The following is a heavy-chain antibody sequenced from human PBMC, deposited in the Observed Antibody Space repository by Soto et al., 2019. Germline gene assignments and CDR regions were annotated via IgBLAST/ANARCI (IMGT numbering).Heavy chain of an antibody. CDR3: ASATTVTRHNWFDP. J-gene: IGHJ5*02. D-gene: IGHD4-4*01. CDR2: IYYSGST. Sequence: SSETLSLTCTVSGGSISSGGYYWSWIRQHPGKGLEWIGYIYYSGSTYYNPSLKSRVTISVDTSKNQFSLKLSSVTAADTAVYYCASATTVTRHNWFDPWGQGTLVTVSS. CDR1: GGSISSGGYY. V-gene: IGHV4-31*03.